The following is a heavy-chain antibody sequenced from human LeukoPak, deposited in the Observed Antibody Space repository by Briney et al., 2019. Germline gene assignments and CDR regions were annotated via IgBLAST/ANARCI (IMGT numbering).Heavy chain of an antibody. Sequence: SETLSLTCTVSGGSISSNNYYWGWIRQPPGKGLEWIGSIYYSGSTNYNPSLKSRVTMSVDMSKNRLSLRLTSVTAADTAVYYCARSGYNYDSAVYWNFDLWGRGTLVTVSS. J-gene: IGHJ2*01. CDR2: IYYSGST. V-gene: IGHV4-39*07. CDR1: GGSISSNNYY. D-gene: IGHD5-18*01. CDR3: ARSGYNYDSAVYWNFDL.